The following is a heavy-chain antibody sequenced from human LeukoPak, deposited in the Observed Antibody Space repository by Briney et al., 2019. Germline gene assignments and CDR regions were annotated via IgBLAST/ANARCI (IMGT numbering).Heavy chain of an antibody. CDR2: ISSSGSTI. Sequence: PAGSLRLSCAASGFTFSSYEMNWVRQAPGKGLEWVAYISSSGSTIYYADSVKGRFTISRDNAKNSLYLQMNSLRAEDTAVYYCARDCGGGSCYGPYDAFDIWGQGTMVTVSS. D-gene: IGHD2-15*01. V-gene: IGHV3-48*03. CDR3: ARDCGGGSCYGPYDAFDI. J-gene: IGHJ3*02. CDR1: GFTFSSYE.